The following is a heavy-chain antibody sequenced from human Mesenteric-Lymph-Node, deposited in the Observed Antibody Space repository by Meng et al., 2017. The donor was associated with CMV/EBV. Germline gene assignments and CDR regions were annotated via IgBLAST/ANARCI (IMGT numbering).Heavy chain of an antibody. J-gene: IGHJ4*02. Sequence: SETLSLTCTVSGGSISSSSYYWGWIRQPPGKGLEWIGSIYYSGSTYYNPSLKSRVTISVDTSKNQFSLKLSSVTAADTAVYYCARAPYYDFWSGPFDYWGQGTLVTVSS. D-gene: IGHD3-3*01. CDR3: ARAPYYDFWSGPFDY. CDR2: IYYSGST. V-gene: IGHV4-39*07. CDR1: GGSISSSSYY.